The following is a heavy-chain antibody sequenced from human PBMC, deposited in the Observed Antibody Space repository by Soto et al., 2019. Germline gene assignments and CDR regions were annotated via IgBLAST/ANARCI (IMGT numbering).Heavy chain of an antibody. Sequence: QVQLVQSGAEVKKPGSSVKVSCLASRGTFNRYAINWVRQAPGHGLEWLGALVPQFGTPNYAQKFQDRVTIVPDESTNTTSMELRGLTSDDTAVYYCARQNRDTPMVPFDVWGQGTLVTVSS. CDR3: ARQNRDTPMVPFDV. J-gene: IGHJ4*02. V-gene: IGHV1-69*01. CDR1: RGTFNRYA. D-gene: IGHD5-18*01. CDR2: LVPQFGTP.